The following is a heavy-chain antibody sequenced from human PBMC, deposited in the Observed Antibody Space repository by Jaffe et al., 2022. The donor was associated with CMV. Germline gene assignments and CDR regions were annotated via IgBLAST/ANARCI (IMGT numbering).Heavy chain of an antibody. CDR2: IKEDGSEK. CDR1: GFTFSGYW. V-gene: IGHV3-7*03. Sequence: EVQLVESGGGLVQPGGSLRLSCAASGFTFSGYWMSWVRQPPGKGLEWVANIKEDGSEKYHVDSVKGRFTVSRDNAKNSLYLQMNSLRAEDTAVYYCGRGAGRDHPDWWGQGTLVTVSS. CDR3: GRGAGRDHPDW. D-gene: IGHD3-9*01. J-gene: IGHJ4*02.